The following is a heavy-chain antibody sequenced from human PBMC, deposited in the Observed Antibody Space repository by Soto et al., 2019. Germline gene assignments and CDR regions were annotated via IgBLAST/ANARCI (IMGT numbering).Heavy chain of an antibody. Sequence: EVQVLESGGGLVQPGGSLRLSCVVSVFPFGANAMSWVRQAPGKRLEWVSGLSNTGRRTSYADSVKGRFNISRDNSENTVYLQMNSLRVEDTAVYYCATAMGATQGPFDNWGQGTLVTVSS. J-gene: IGHJ4*02. CDR3: ATAMGATQGPFDN. V-gene: IGHV3-23*01. CDR2: LSNTGRRT. D-gene: IGHD1-26*01. CDR1: VFPFGANA.